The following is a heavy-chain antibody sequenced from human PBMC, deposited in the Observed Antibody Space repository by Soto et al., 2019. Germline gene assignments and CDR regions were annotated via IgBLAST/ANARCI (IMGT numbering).Heavy chain of an antibody. D-gene: IGHD6-13*01. V-gene: IGHV3-33*01. CDR1: GFTFSSYG. Sequence: GGSLRLSCAASGFTFSSYGMHWVRQAPGKGLEWVAVIWYDGSNKYYADSVKGRFTISRDNSKNTLYLQMNSLRAEDTAVYYCARDPSSSSWYSLYYYGMDGWGQGTTVTVSS. CDR3: ARDPSSSSWYSLYYYGMDG. J-gene: IGHJ6*02. CDR2: IWYDGSNK.